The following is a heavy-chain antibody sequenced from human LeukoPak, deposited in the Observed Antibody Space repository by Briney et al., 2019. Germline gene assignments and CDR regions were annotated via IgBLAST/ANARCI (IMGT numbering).Heavy chain of an antibody. CDR3: ARDSLKGVVVPAAMYY. V-gene: IGHV1-69*10. J-gene: IGHJ4*02. D-gene: IGHD2-2*01. CDR1: GGTFISYA. CDR2: IIPILGIA. Sequence: SVTVSCTASGGTFISYAISWVRQAPGQGREWMGGIIPILGIANYAQKFQGRVTITADKSTSTAYMELSSLRSEDTAVYYCARDSLKGVVVPAAMYYWGQGTLVTVSS.